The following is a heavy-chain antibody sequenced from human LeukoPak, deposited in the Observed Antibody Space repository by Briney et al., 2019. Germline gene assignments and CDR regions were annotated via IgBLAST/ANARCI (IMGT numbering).Heavy chain of an antibody. D-gene: IGHD6-13*01. CDR3: ARSPISSSSRGFDY. CDR2: IYSGGST. Sequence: PGGSLRLSCAASGFTVSSNYMSWVRQAPGKGLEWVSVIYSGGSTYYADSAKGRFTISRHNSKNTLYLQMNSLRAEDTAVYYCARSPISSSSRGFDYWGQGTLVTVSS. V-gene: IGHV3-53*04. CDR1: GFTVSSNY. J-gene: IGHJ4*02.